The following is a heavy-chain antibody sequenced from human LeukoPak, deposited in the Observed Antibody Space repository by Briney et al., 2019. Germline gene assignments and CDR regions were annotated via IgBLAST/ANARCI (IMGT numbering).Heavy chain of an antibody. CDR2: ISDDGRRK. V-gene: IGHV3-30*18. D-gene: IGHD4-17*01. CDR1: GFTFNGYA. Sequence: GGSLRLSCAASGFTFNGYAMSWVRQSPGKGLEWVGVISDDGRRKDYADSVKGRFTISRDNSKDTLYLQMNSLRAEDTAVYYCAKRPSDYGDYVSYFDYWGQGTLVTVSS. J-gene: IGHJ4*02. CDR3: AKRPSDYGDYVSYFDY.